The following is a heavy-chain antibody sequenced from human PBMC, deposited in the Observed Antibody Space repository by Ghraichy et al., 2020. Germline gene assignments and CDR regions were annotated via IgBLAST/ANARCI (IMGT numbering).Heavy chain of an antibody. CDR3: ASLALTYYYDSSGYHSDDY. CDR1: GFTFSSYS. CDR2: ISSSSSYI. J-gene: IGHJ4*02. V-gene: IGHV3-21*01. Sequence: GGSLRLSCAASGFTFSSYSMNWVRQAPGKGLEWVSSISSSSSYIYYADSVKGRFTISRDNAKNSLYLQMNSLRAEDTAVYYCASLALTYYYDSSGYHSDDYWGQGTLVTVSS. D-gene: IGHD3-22*01.